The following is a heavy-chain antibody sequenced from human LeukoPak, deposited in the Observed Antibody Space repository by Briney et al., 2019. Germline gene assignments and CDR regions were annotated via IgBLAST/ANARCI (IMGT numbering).Heavy chain of an antibody. CDR3: AKASVVFDY. Sequence: GGSLRLSCAASGFTFRTYAMSWVRQAPGKGLEWVSGIRGSGDNAYYADSVKGRFTISRDNSKNTLYLQMNSLRAEDTAVYYCAKASVVFDYWGQGTLVTVSS. J-gene: IGHJ4*02. CDR2: IRGSGDNA. V-gene: IGHV3-23*01. CDR1: GFTFRTYA. D-gene: IGHD3-10*01.